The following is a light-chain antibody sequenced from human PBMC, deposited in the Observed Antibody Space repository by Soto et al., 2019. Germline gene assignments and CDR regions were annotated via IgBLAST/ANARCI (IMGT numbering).Light chain of an antibody. CDR3: QQTYINPIS. CDR2: GAS. Sequence: EIVMTQSPATLSVSPGERATLSCRASQSVSSNLAWYQQKPGQAPSLLIYGASTRATGTPARFSGSGSGTEFTLTISGLQPEDFASYFCQQTYINPISFGQGTRL. J-gene: IGKJ5*01. CDR1: QSVSSN. V-gene: IGKV3-15*01.